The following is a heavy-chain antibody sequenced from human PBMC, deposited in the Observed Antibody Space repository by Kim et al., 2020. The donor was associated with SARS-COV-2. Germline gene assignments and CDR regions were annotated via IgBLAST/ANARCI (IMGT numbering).Heavy chain of an antibody. CDR3: ARPYLTAKYSGSYRLDY. D-gene: IGHD1-26*01. V-gene: IGHV1-46*01. J-gene: IGHJ4*02. Sequence: FQSRVTMTRDTSTSTVYMELSSLRSEDTAVYYCARPYLTAKYSGSYRLDYWGQGTLVTVSS.